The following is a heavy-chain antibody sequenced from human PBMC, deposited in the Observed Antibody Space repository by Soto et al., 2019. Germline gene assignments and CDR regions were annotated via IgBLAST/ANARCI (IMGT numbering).Heavy chain of an antibody. D-gene: IGHD3-3*01. CDR1: GFTFSSYA. CDR3: AKTLEDDFPRLYGMDV. CDR2: ISGSGGST. V-gene: IGHV3-23*01. Sequence: GGSLRLSCAASGFTFSSYAMSWVRRAPGKGLEWVSAISGSGGSTYYADSVKGRFTISRDNSKNTLYLQMNSLRAEDTAVYYCAKTLEDDFPRLYGMDVWGQGTTVTVSS. J-gene: IGHJ6*02.